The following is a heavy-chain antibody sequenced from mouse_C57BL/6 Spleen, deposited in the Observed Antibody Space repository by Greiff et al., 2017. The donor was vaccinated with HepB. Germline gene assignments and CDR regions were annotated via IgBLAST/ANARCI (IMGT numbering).Heavy chain of an antibody. Sequence: QVHVKQSGAELVRPGASVKLSCKASGYTFTDYYINWVKQRPGQGLEWIARIYPGSGNTYYNEKFKGKATLTAEKSSSTAYMQLSSLTSEDSAVYFCARFYYGSSSWYFDVWGTGTTVTVSS. J-gene: IGHJ1*03. CDR1: GYTFTDYY. D-gene: IGHD1-1*01. CDR3: ARFYYGSSSWYFDV. CDR2: IYPGSGNT. V-gene: IGHV1-76*01.